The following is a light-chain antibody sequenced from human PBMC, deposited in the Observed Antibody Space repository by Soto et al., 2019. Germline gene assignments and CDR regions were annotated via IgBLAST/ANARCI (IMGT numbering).Light chain of an antibody. CDR1: SSNIGAGYD. CDR2: GNS. V-gene: IGLV1-40*01. J-gene: IGLJ1*01. CDR3: QSYASSLSDV. Sequence: QSALTQPPSVSGAPGQRVTISCTGSSSNIGAGYDVHWYQQLPGTAPKLLIYGNSNRPSGVPDRFSGSKSGTSASLAITGLQAEDEADYYCQSYASSLSDVFGTGTKVTVL.